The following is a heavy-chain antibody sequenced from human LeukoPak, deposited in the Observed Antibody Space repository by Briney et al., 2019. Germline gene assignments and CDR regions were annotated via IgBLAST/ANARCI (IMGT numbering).Heavy chain of an antibody. Sequence: ASETLSLTCTVSGGSISSYYWSWIRQPPGKGLEWIGYIYYSGSTNYNPSLKSRVTISVDTSKNQFSLKLSSVTAADTAVYYCARETSSGWYYAFDIWGQGTMVTVSS. V-gene: IGHV4-59*01. D-gene: IGHD6-19*01. J-gene: IGHJ3*02. CDR2: IYYSGST. CDR1: GGSISSYY. CDR3: ARETSSGWYYAFDI.